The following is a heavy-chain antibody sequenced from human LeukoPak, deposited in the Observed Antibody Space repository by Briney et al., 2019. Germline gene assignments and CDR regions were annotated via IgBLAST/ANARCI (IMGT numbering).Heavy chain of an antibody. CDR2: FYPGDSDT. V-gene: IGHV5-51*01. D-gene: IGHD3-3*01. J-gene: IGHJ5*02. CDR1: GYSFTSYW. CDR3: ATVRIPRRHFDDFWSGYYFTRDNWFDP. Sequence: GESLKISCKGSGYSFTSYWIGWLRQLPGKGLNWRGIFYPGDSDTRYSPSFQGQVTISADKSISTAYLQWSSLKASDTAMYYCATVRIPRRHFDDFWSGYYFTRDNWFDPWGQGTLVTVSS.